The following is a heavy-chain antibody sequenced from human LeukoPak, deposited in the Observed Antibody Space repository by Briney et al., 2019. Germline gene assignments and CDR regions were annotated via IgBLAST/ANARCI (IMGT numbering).Heavy chain of an antibody. J-gene: IGHJ4*02. D-gene: IGHD3-10*01. CDR2: IIGYTYYSGST. V-gene: IGHV4-59*01. CDR3: AREGSVKFGEGGYLDN. Sequence: SETLSLTCTVSGDSISSYYWSWIRQPPGKGLEWIGYIIGYTYYSGSTTYNPSLKSRVTISLDTSKNQLSLKLNSVSAADTAVYYCAREGSVKFGEGGYLDNWGREPWSSSPQ. CDR1: GDSISSYY.